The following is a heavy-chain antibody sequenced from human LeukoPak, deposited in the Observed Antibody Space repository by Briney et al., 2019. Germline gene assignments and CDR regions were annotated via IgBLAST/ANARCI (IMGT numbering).Heavy chain of an antibody. CDR3: ARLVAPSSGWWYYYYMDV. CDR1: GYTFTGYY. D-gene: IGHD6-19*01. V-gene: IGHV1-2*02. J-gene: IGHJ6*03. Sequence: GASVKVSCKASGYTFTGYYMHWVRQAPGQGLEWMGWINPNSGGTNYAQKFQGRVTMTRDTSISTAYMELSRLRSDDTAVYYCARLVAPSSGWWYYYYMDVWGKGTTVTVSS. CDR2: INPNSGGT.